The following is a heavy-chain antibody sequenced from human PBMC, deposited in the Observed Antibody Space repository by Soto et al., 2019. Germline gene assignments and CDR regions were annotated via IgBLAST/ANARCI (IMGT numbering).Heavy chain of an antibody. J-gene: IGHJ5*02. D-gene: IGHD3-3*01. CDR3: TNDFWSGTPSYFDP. Sequence: PGGSLRLSCAASGFTFSTYAMNWVRQAPGKGLEWVGRIKSKSDGGTTDYAAPVNDRFTISRDDSKDMLYLHMNRLKIADTAVYFCTNDFWSGTPSYFDPWGQGTLVTVSS. V-gene: IGHV3-15*07. CDR2: IKSKSDGGTT. CDR1: GFTFSTYA.